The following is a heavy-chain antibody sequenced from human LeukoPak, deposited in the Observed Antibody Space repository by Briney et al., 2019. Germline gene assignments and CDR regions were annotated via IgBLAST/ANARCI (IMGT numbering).Heavy chain of an antibody. D-gene: IGHD3-16*01. V-gene: IGHV3-30*03. Sequence: GGSLRLSCAASGFTFSSHDMHWVRQAPGKGLEWVAIISYDGGKKDYADSVKGRFTISRDNSKNTLYLQMNSLRAEDTAVYYCAREGRFGYDYFDYWGQGTLVTVSS. CDR1: GFTFSSHD. CDR2: ISYDGGKK. CDR3: AREGRFGYDYFDY. J-gene: IGHJ4*02.